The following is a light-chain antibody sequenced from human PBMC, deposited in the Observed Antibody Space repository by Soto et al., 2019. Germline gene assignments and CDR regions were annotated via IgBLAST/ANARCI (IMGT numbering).Light chain of an antibody. V-gene: IGKV3-20*01. J-gene: IGKJ4*01. CDR3: QLYAMPPLT. Sequence: EIVLTQSPGTLSLSPGERATLSCRASQSVSSSYLAWYQQKPGQAPRLLIYGASSRATGIPDRFSGSGSGTDFTLTISRLEPADSVVYYFQLYAMPPLTFGGGTKVEIK. CDR2: GAS. CDR1: QSVSSSY.